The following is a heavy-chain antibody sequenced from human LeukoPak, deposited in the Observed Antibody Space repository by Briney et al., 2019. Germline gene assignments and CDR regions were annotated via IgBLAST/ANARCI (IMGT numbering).Heavy chain of an antibody. J-gene: IGHJ6*02. D-gene: IGHD2-8*02. Sequence: GGSLRLSCAASGFTFSSYAMHWVRQAPGKGLEWVAVISYDGINKYYADSVKGRFTISRDNAKNTLYLQMNSLRAEDTALYYCTRVQAGRSGLMDVWGRGTTVTVSS. V-gene: IGHV3-30*03. CDR1: GFTFSSYA. CDR2: ISYDGINK. CDR3: TRVQAGRSGLMDV.